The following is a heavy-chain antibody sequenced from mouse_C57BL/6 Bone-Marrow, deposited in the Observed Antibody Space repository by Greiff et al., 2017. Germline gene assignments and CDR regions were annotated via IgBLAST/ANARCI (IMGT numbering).Heavy chain of an antibody. Sequence: EVQLQQSGAELVKPGASVKLSCTASGFNIKDYYMHWVQQRTEQGLEWIGRIDPEDGDTKYAPKFQGKAPITAATSSNASSLQLSSLTSEDTAVYYCAREGLLLRLDYAMDYWGQGTSVTGSA. CDR3: AREGLLLRLDYAMDY. CDR2: IDPEDGDT. D-gene: IGHD1-1*01. CDR1: GFNIKDYY. J-gene: IGHJ4*01. V-gene: IGHV14-2*01.